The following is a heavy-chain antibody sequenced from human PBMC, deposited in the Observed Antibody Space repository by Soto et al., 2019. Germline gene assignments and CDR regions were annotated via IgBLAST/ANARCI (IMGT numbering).Heavy chain of an antibody. D-gene: IGHD3-3*01. J-gene: IGHJ4*02. CDR1: GGSFGKSA. CDR3: ATGVIWIGYFTVDS. V-gene: IGHV1-69*13. CDR2: FIPVYRTL. Sequence: SVKVSCKASGGSFGKSAINWVRQTPGQGLEWLGGFIPVYRTLNYAQKFQGRVTITADESTGTAYMTLGSLASDDTAVYYCATGVIWIGYFTVDSWGQGTRVTVSS.